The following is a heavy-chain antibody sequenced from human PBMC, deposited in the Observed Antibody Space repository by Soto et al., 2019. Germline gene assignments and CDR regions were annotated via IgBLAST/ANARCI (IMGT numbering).Heavy chain of an antibody. CDR2: ISTYDGNT. J-gene: IGHJ5*02. CDR1: GYTFFTYG. D-gene: IGHD6-6*01. CDR3: ARKSSSSSWFDP. Sequence: QVQLVQSGAEVKKPGASVKVSCKASGYTFFTYGITWLRQAPVQGLEWMGWISTYDGNTDYAQKLQGRVTMTTDTATRPAYVEARSLRSVGPAGYFCARKSSSSSWFDPWGLGNLVTVSS. V-gene: IGHV1-18*01.